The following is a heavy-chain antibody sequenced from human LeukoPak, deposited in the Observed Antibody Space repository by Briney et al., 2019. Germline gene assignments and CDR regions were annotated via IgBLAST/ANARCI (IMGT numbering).Heavy chain of an antibody. CDR1: GGSISSYY. J-gene: IGHJ4*02. D-gene: IGHD1-26*01. CDR3: ARDRGGSYYRRIYYFDY. Sequence: PSETLSLTCTVSGGSISSYYWSWIRQPAGKGLEWIGRIYTSGSTDYNPSLKSRVTMSVDTSKNQFSLKLSSVTAADTAVYYCARDRGGSYYRRIYYFDYWGQGTLVTVSS. CDR2: IYTSGST. V-gene: IGHV4-4*07.